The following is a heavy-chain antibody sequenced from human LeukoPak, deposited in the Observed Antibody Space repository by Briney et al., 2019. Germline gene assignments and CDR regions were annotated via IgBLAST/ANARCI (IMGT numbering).Heavy chain of an antibody. CDR2: IDWDDDK. V-gene: IGHV2-70*04. Sequence: SGPTLGNPTQPLTLTCTFSGFSLRTSGMRVSWIRQPPAKALEWLALIDWDDDKFYSTSLKTRLTISKDTSKNQVVLTMTNMDPVDTATYYCARQDTAMVMDYWGQGTLVTVSS. CDR1: GFSLRTSGMR. D-gene: IGHD5-18*01. CDR3: ARQDTAMVMDY. J-gene: IGHJ4*02.